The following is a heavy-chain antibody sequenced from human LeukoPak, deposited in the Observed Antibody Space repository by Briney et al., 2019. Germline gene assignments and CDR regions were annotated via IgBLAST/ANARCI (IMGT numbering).Heavy chain of an antibody. Sequence: GGSLRLSCAASGFTFSHAWMSWVRQAPGKGLEWVGRIKSKADGGTTDYAAPVKGRFTISRDDSKNTLYLQMNSLKPEDTAVYYCSTLSGGDSSNYWGQGTLVSVSS. CDR1: GFTFSHAW. J-gene: IGHJ4*02. D-gene: IGHD2-21*02. V-gene: IGHV3-15*01. CDR2: IKSKADGGTT. CDR3: STLSGGDSSNY.